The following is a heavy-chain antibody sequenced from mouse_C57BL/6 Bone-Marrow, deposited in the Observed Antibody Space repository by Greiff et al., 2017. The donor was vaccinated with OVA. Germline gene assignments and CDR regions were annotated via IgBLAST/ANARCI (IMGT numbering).Heavy chain of an antibody. CDR2: IRNKANNHAT. V-gene: IGHV6-6*01. J-gene: IGHJ3*01. CDR3: TRVRLRRGAWFAY. D-gene: IGHD2-4*01. CDR1: GFTFSDAW. Sequence: EVKLEESGGGLVQPGGSMKLSCAASGFTFSDAWMDWVRQSPEKGLEWVAEIRNKANNHATYYAESVKGRFTISRDDSKSSVYLQMNSLRAEDTGIYYCTRVRLRRGAWFAYWGQGTLVTVSA.